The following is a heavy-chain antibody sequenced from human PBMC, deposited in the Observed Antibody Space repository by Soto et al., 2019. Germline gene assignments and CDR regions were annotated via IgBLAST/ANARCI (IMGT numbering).Heavy chain of an antibody. D-gene: IGHD2-8*01. V-gene: IGHV4-4*07. CDR3: ARESLMAAVGPYHYYGMDV. CDR1: GGSITSYY. CDR2: ISPTGNT. J-gene: IGHJ6*02. Sequence: SETLSLTCVVPGGSITSYYCTWVRQPAGKGLEWIGRISPTGNTNYNPSLLSRVTFSVDTSKNQFSLKLNSVTDADTAVYYCARESLMAAVGPYHYYGMDVWGQGTTVT.